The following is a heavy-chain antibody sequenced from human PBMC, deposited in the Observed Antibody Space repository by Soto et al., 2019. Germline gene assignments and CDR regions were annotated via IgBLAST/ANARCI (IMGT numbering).Heavy chain of an antibody. J-gene: IGHJ6*02. CDR2: INHSGST. V-gene: IGHV4-34*01. CDR1: GGSYSGYY. Sequence: SETLSLTCAVYGGSYSGYYWSWIRQPPGKGLEWIGEINHSGSTNYNPSLKSRVTISVDTSKNQFSLKLSSVTAADTAVYYCARGRGRSSGNPTYYYYYGMDVWGQGTTVTVSS. CDR3: ARGRGRSSGNPTYYYYYGMDV. D-gene: IGHD2-15*01.